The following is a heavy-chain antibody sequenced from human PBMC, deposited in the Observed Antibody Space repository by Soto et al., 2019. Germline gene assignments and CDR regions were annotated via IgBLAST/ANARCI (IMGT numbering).Heavy chain of an antibody. Sequence: QVQLQESGPGLVKPSETLSLTCIVSGGSISNYYWSWIRQPPGKGLEWIGYIYYSGSTNYNPSLTSRVTISVDTSMNQFSLKLSSVTAADTAVYYCARHRYSYGVYYFDYWGQGTLVTVSS. D-gene: IGHD5-18*01. J-gene: IGHJ4*02. CDR3: ARHRYSYGVYYFDY. V-gene: IGHV4-59*08. CDR1: GGSISNYY. CDR2: IYYSGST.